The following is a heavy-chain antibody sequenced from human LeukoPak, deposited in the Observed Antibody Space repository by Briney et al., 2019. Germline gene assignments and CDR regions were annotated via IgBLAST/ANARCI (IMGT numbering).Heavy chain of an antibody. CDR2: LIPIFGTA. CDR1: GGTFSSYP. D-gene: IGHD6-13*01. Sequence: ASVKVSCKASGGTFSSYPISWVRQAPGQGLEWMGGLIPIFGTANYAQNFQGRVTITADESTSTAYVKLSSLRSEDTAVYFCERDRSISGYISVAGVAFHSWGQETMLTDSS. V-gene: IGHV1-69*01. J-gene: IGHJ3*02. CDR3: ERDRSISGYISVAGVAFHS.